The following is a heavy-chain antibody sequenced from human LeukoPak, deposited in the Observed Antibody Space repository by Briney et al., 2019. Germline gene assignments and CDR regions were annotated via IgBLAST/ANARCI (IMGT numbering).Heavy chain of an antibody. D-gene: IGHD2-21*02. Sequence: VGSVKVSCKASGYTFTGYYMHWVRQAPGQGLECMGWINPNSGGTNYAQKFQGRVTMTRDTSISTAYMELSRLRSDDTAVYYCEVTGDYYYMDVWGKGTTVTVSS. J-gene: IGHJ6*03. CDR1: GYTFTGYY. V-gene: IGHV1-2*02. CDR2: INPNSGGT. CDR3: EVTGDYYYMDV.